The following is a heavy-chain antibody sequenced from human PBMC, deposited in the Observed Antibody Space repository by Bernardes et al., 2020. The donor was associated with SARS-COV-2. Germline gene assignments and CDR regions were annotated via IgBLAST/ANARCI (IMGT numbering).Heavy chain of an antibody. CDR3: ARGVSEYTNYYFDS. Sequence: ASVKVSCKASGYTFTSYDITWVRQATGQGLEWMGWMTPTSGTTGFAQKFQGRVTMTWSTSISTAYMELSSLRSEDTAVYYCARGVSEYTNYYFDSWGQGTLVTVSS. D-gene: IGHD4-4*01. J-gene: IGHJ4*02. CDR2: MTPTSGTT. V-gene: IGHV1-8*01. CDR1: GYTFTSYD.